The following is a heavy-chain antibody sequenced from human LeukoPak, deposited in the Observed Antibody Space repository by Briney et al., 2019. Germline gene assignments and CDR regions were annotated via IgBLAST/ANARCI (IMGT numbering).Heavy chain of an antibody. CDR3: ARGPYYYGSGSYYRYYYYYGMDV. V-gene: IGHV4-34*01. CDR2: INHSGST. Sequence: SETLSLTCSVSGASMSDHSWSWIRQPPGKGLEWVGEINHSGSTNYNPSLKSRVTISVDTSKIQFSLKLSSVTAADTAVYYCARGPYYYGSGSYYRYYYYYGMDVWGQGTTVTVSS. J-gene: IGHJ6*02. CDR1: GASMSDHS. D-gene: IGHD3-10*01.